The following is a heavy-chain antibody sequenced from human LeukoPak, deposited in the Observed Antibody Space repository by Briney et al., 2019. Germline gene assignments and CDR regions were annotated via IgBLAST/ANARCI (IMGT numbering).Heavy chain of an antibody. Sequence: EASVTVSFKASGYSFTDYYVHWVRQAPGQGLEWMGWINPNNDDTKYAQKFEGRVTMTRDTSITTAYMELSSLTSDDTAVYYCARSRVMDVWGQGTTVTVSS. J-gene: IGHJ6*02. CDR1: GYSFTDYY. CDR2: INPNNDDT. CDR3: ARSRVMDV. V-gene: IGHV1-2*02. D-gene: IGHD5-24*01.